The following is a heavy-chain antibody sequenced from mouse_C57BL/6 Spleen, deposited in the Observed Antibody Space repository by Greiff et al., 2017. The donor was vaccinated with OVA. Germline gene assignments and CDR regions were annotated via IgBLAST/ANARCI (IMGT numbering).Heavy chain of an antibody. CDR1: GFTFSDYG. CDR2: ISSGSSTI. CDR3: ASAYSNPFAY. V-gene: IGHV5-17*01. J-gene: IGHJ3*01. Sequence: EVQVVESGGGLVKPGGSLKLSCAASGFTFSDYGMHWVRQAPEKGLEWVAYISSGSSTIYYADTVKGRFTISRDNAKNTLFLQMTSLRSEYTAMYYCASAYSNPFAYWGQGTLVTVSA. D-gene: IGHD2-5*01.